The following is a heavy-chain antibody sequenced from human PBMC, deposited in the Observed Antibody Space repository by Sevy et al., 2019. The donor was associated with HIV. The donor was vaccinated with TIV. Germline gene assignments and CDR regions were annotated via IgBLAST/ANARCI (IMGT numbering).Heavy chain of an antibody. CDR1: GFTFSSYA. Sequence: GGSLRLSCAASGFTFSSYAMSWVRQAPGKGLEWVSAISGSGGSTYYGDSVKGRFTISRDNSKNTVYLQMSSLRAEDTALYYCAKDRYDGSGYYPEGAFDIWGQGTKVTVSS. D-gene: IGHD3-22*01. V-gene: IGHV3-23*01. J-gene: IGHJ3*02. CDR2: ISGSGGST. CDR3: AKDRYDGSGYYPEGAFDI.